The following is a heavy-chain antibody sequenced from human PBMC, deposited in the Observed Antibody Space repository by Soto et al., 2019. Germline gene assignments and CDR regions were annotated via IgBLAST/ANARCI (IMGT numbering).Heavy chain of an antibody. CDR1: GYTFTGYY. CDR3: ARGTYYDFWSGYPNWFDP. J-gene: IGHJ5*02. Sequence: ASVKVSCKASGYTFTGYYMHWVRQAPGQGLEWMGWINPNSGGTNYAQKFQGWVTMTRDTSISTAYMELSRLRSDDTAVYYCARGTYYDFWSGYPNWFDPWGQGTLVTVSS. D-gene: IGHD3-3*01. V-gene: IGHV1-2*04. CDR2: INPNSGGT.